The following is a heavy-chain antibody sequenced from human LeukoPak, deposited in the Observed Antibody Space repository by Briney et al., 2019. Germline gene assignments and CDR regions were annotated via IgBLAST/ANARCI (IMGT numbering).Heavy chain of an antibody. J-gene: IGHJ4*02. D-gene: IGHD3-16*01. CDR3: ARPASTSPLGY. V-gene: IGHV3-23*01. CDR1: GFTFGSYA. CDR2: IFGSGGSA. Sequence: GGSLRLSCAASGFTFGSYAMYWVRQAPGKGLEWVSGIFGSGGSAHYADSVKGRFTISRDNANNSLDLQMHSLRAEDTARYYCARPASTSPLGYWGQGTLVTVSS.